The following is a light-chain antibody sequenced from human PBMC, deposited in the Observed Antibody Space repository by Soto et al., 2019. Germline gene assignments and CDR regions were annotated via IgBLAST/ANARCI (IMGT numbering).Light chain of an antibody. CDR1: QSISTK. CDR3: QQYNSWPLT. V-gene: IGKV3-15*01. Sequence: IEMTQSPATLSMSPGERATLSCRASQSISTKVAWYQQKPGQAPRLLIYGASTRATGVPARFSGSGSGTEFTLSISSLQSEHFAVYYCQQYNSWPLTFGGGTKVDIK. CDR2: GAS. J-gene: IGKJ4*01.